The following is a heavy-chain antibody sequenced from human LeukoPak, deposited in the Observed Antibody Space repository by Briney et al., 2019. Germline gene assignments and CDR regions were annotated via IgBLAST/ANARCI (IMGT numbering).Heavy chain of an antibody. D-gene: IGHD2/OR15-2a*01. CDR3: ARDQPTTLYTSGPHYFDY. J-gene: IGHJ4*02. Sequence: GASVKVSCKASGYTFTSYYMHWVRQAPGQGLEWMGIINPSGGDTSYAQKFQGRLTMIRDTSTNTVYMELTSLRAEDTAMYYCARDQPTTLYTSGPHYFDYWGQGTLVTVSS. CDR1: GYTFTSYY. CDR2: INPSGGDT. V-gene: IGHV1-46*01.